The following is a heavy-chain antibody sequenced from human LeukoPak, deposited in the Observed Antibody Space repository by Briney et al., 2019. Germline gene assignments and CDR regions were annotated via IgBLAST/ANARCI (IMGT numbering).Heavy chain of an antibody. V-gene: IGHV4-59*01. Sequence: SETLSLTCTVSGGSISSYYWSWIRQPPGKGLEWIGYIYYSGSTNYNPPLKSRVTISVDTSKNRLSLKLSSVTAADTAVYYCARVGVEFLDAFDIWGQGTMVTVSS. J-gene: IGHJ3*02. D-gene: IGHD3-3*01. CDR3: ARVGVEFLDAFDI. CDR2: IYYSGST. CDR1: GGSISSYY.